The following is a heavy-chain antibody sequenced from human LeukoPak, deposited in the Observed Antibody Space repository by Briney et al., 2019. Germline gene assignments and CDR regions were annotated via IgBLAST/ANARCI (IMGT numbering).Heavy chain of an antibody. V-gene: IGHV1-46*01. CDR1: GYTFTSYY. D-gene: IGHD3-22*01. Sequence: ASVKVSCKASGYTFTSYYMHWVRQAPGQGLEWMGIINPSGGSTSYAQKFQGRVTMTRGTSTSTVYMELSSLRPEDTAVYYCAREGHGSGYYPIKTNWFDPWGQGTLVTVSS. J-gene: IGHJ5*02. CDR2: INPSGGST. CDR3: AREGHGSGYYPIKTNWFDP.